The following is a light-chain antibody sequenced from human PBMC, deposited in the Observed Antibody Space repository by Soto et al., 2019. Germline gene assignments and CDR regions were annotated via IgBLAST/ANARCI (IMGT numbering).Light chain of an antibody. CDR3: QQYGSSVKT. J-gene: IGKJ1*01. CDR2: GAS. Sequence: EMVMTQSPGTLSLSPGERATLSCRASQSVSNNYLAWYQQKPGQAPSLLIFGASNRAPDIPDRFSGSGSGTDFTLTISRLEPEDFAVYFCQQYGSSVKTFGQGTKGDIK. V-gene: IGKV3-20*01. CDR1: QSVSNNY.